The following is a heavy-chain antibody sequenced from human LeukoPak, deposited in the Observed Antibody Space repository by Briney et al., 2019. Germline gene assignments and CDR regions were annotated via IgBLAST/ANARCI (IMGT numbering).Heavy chain of an antibody. Sequence: GESPKISCKGSGYSFTSYWIGWVRQMPGKGLEGVGVFYLGGSHPRYSPSFQGQVTISADKSISTAYLQWSCLNASDTGMYYCASGEAHLDYWGQGTLVTVST. J-gene: IGHJ4*02. CDR3: ASGEAHLDY. CDR2: FYLGGSHP. CDR1: GYSFTSYW. D-gene: IGHD3-3*02. V-gene: IGHV5-51*01.